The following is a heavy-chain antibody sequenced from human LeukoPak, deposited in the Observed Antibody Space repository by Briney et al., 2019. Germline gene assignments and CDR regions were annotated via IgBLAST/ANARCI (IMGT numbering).Heavy chain of an antibody. CDR2: IHGYNGNT. Sequence: ASVKVSCKSTGYIFTDYGINWVRQAPGQGFERMGLIHGYNGNTNYAHNLRGRLTLTTHTSTSTAYMELRSLRSDDTAVYYCAKDIPPGVSSGASCCFDYWGQGTLVTVSS. CDR1: GYIFTDYG. D-gene: IGHD3-22*01. V-gene: IGHV1-18*01. CDR3: AKDIPPGVSSGASCCFDY. J-gene: IGHJ4*02.